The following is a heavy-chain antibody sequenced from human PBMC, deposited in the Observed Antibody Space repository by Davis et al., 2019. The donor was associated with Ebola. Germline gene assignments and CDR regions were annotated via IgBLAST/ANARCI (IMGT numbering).Heavy chain of an antibody. CDR2: IKQDGSEK. CDR1: GFTFNSYW. Sequence: GESLNTPCAASGFTFNSYWMTWVRQAPGKGLEWVANIKQDGSEKYYVDSVKGRFTISRDNAKNSLYLQMNSLRAEDTAVYYCARVQYYYASSGFPDYWGQGTLVTVSS. D-gene: IGHD3-22*01. J-gene: IGHJ4*02. V-gene: IGHV3-7*01. CDR3: ARVQYYYASSGFPDY.